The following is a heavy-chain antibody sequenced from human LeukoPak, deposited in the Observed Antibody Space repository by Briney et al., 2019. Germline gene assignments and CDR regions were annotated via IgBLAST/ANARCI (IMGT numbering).Heavy chain of an antibody. CDR1: GYTFTGYY. J-gene: IGHJ6*03. D-gene: IGHD2-2*02. V-gene: IGHV1-2*02. CDR2: INPNSGGT. Sequence: ASVKVSCKASGYTFTGYYMHWVRQAPGQGLEWMRWINPNSGGTNYAQKFQGRVTMTRDTSISTAYMELSRLRSDDTAVYYCARGLYCSSTSCYTNYYYYMDVWGKGTTVTVSS. CDR3: ARGLYCSSTSCYTNYYYYMDV.